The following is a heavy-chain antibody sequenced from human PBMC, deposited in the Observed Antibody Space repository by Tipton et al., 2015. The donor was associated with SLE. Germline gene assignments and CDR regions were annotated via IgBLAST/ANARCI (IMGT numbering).Heavy chain of an antibody. Sequence: GSLRLSCAASGFTVSSDYMTWVRQAPGKGLEWVSVIYSGGSTYYADSVKGRFTISRDNSKNTLYLQMNSLRAEDTAIYYCAREDSRRQWLALDYWGQGTLVTVSS. J-gene: IGHJ4*02. V-gene: IGHV3-66*02. CDR1: GFTVSSDY. CDR3: AREDSRRQWLALDY. CDR2: IYSGGST. D-gene: IGHD6-19*01.